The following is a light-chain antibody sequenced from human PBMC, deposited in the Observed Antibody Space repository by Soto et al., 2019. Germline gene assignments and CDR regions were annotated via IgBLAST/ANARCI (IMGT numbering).Light chain of an antibody. CDR1: SSDVGSYNR. J-gene: IGLJ2*01. Sequence: QSALTQPPSVSGSPGQSVTISCTGTSSDVGSYNRVSWYQQPPGTAPKLMIYEVSNRPSGVPDRFSGSMSGNTASLTISGLQAEDEADYYCSSYRSSSAWVFGGGTKLTVL. V-gene: IGLV2-18*02. CDR2: EVS. CDR3: SSYRSSSAWV.